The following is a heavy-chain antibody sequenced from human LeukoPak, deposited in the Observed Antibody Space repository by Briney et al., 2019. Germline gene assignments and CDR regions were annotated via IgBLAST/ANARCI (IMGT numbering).Heavy chain of an antibody. CDR3: TTETQQLGYFDY. V-gene: IGHV3-15*01. J-gene: IGHJ4*02. CDR1: GFSFKNAW. D-gene: IGHD6-13*01. CDR2: IKSKTDGGTA. Sequence: GGSLRLSCAASGFSFKNAWMSWVRQAPGKGLEWVGRIKSKTDGGTADYAAPVTGRFTFSRDDSKNTLYLQMNSLKTEDAAVYYCTTETQQLGYFDYWGQGALVTVSS.